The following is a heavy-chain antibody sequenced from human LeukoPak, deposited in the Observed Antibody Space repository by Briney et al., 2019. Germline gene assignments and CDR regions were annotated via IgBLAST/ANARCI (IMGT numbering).Heavy chain of an antibody. CDR3: ARWSDYYDSSGYSGLDY. D-gene: IGHD3-22*01. Sequence: SETLSLTCAVDGGSFSDYYWSWIRQPPGKGLEWIGEINHSGSTNYNPSLKSRVTISVDTSKNQFSLKLSSVTAADTAVYYCARWSDYYDSSGYSGLDYWGQGTLVTVSS. CDR2: INHSGST. J-gene: IGHJ4*02. CDR1: GGSFSDYY. V-gene: IGHV4-34*01.